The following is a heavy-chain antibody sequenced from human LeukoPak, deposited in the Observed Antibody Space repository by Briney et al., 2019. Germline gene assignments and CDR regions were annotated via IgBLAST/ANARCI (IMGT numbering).Heavy chain of an antibody. V-gene: IGHV4-39*01. Sequence: PSETLSLTCTVSGGSISSSSYYWGWIRQPPGKGLEWIGSIYYSGSTYYNPSLKSRVTISVDTSKNQFSLKLSSVTAADTAVYYCARRVGYSYFDYWGQGTLVTVSS. J-gene: IGHJ4*02. CDR2: IYYSGST. CDR3: ARRVGYSYFDY. CDR1: GGSISSSSYY. D-gene: IGHD5-18*01.